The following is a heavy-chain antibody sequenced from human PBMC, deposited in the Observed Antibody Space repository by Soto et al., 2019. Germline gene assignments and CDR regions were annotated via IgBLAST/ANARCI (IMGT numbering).Heavy chain of an antibody. J-gene: IGHJ6*02. CDR2: ISYDGSNK. D-gene: IGHD3-10*01. Sequence: QVQLVESGGGVVQPGRSLRLSCAASGFTFSSYAMHWVRQAPGKGLEWVAVISYDGSNKYYADSVKGRFTISRDNSKNTLYLQMNSLRAEDTAVYYCARDVEFERPHYYYYGMDVWGQGTTVTVSS. V-gene: IGHV3-30-3*01. CDR3: ARDVEFERPHYYYYGMDV. CDR1: GFTFSSYA.